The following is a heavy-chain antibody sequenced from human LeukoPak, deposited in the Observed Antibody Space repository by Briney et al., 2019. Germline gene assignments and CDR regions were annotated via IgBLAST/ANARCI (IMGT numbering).Heavy chain of an antibody. CDR1: GYTFTGYY. V-gene: IGHV1-2*02. Sequence: ASMKVSCKASGYTFTGYYMHWVRQAPGQGLEWMGWINPNSGGTNYAQKFQGRVTMTRDTSISTAYMELSRLRSDDTAVYYCARVVYSGYDLNYWGQGTLVTVSS. D-gene: IGHD5-12*01. CDR3: ARVVYSGYDLNY. CDR2: INPNSGGT. J-gene: IGHJ4*02.